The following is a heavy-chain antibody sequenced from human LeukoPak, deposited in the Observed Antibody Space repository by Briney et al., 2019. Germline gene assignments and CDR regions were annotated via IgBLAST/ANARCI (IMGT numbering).Heavy chain of an antibody. V-gene: IGHV3-21*01. Sequence: GGSLRLSCAASGFTFSTYNMHWVRQAPGKGLEWVSSISGTSRSTYIDYADSVKGRFTISRDNAENSLYLQMNSLRAEDTVVYYCARPSINDYGDFGYWGQGTLVTVSS. J-gene: IGHJ4*02. D-gene: IGHD4-17*01. CDR2: ISGTSRSTYI. CDR1: GFTFSTYN. CDR3: ARPSINDYGDFGY.